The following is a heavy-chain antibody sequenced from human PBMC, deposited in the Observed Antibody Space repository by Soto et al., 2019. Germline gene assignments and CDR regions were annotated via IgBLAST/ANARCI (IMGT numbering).Heavy chain of an antibody. CDR3: ARQPSHMFRGVIMPRYYYYGMDV. V-gene: IGHV4-39*01. J-gene: IGHJ6*02. Sequence: PGKGLEWIGSIYYSGSTYYNPSLKSRVTISVDTSKNQFSLKLSSVTAADTAVYYCARQPSHMFRGVIMPRYYYYGMDVWGQGTTVTVSS. D-gene: IGHD3-10*01. CDR2: IYYSGST.